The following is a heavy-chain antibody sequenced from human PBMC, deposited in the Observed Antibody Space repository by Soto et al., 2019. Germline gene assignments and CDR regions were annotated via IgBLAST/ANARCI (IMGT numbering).Heavy chain of an antibody. D-gene: IGHD6-13*01. CDR1: GYTFTSNW. Sequence: ASVKVSCNASGYTFTSNWIHWVRRAPGQGLEWMGIINPSGGSTYYAQKFQGRVTLTRDTSTSTVYMELTSLTSEDTAVYYCARDHSISSSGAWWLDPWGQGTLVTVSS. CDR2: INPSGGST. CDR3: ARDHSISSSGAWWLDP. V-gene: IGHV1-46*01. J-gene: IGHJ5*02.